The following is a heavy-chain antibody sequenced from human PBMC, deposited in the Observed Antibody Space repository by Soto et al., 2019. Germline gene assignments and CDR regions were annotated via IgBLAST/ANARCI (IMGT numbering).Heavy chain of an antibody. J-gene: IGHJ3*02. CDR3: ATAYDSGSYYEGFDI. D-gene: IGHD1-26*01. CDR2: FDPEDGET. V-gene: IGHV1-24*01. Sequence: ASVKVSCKVSGYTLTELSMHWVRQAPGKGLEWMGGFDPEDGETIYAQKFQGRVTMTEDTSTDTAYMELSSLRSEDTAVHYCATAYDSGSYYEGFDIWGQGTMVTVS. CDR1: GYTLTELS.